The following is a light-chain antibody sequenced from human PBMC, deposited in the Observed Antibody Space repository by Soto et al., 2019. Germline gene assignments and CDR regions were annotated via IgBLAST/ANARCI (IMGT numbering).Light chain of an antibody. CDR1: QSVSSAY. J-gene: IGKJ2*01. Sequence: EIVLTQSPGTLSLSPGERATLSCRASQSVSSAYLAWYQQIPGQAPRILIYGASSRATGIPDRFSGSGSGTDFTLTISGLEPEDCAVYYCQQSGSSFYTFGQGTKLEIK. CDR3: QQSGSSFYT. V-gene: IGKV3-20*01. CDR2: GAS.